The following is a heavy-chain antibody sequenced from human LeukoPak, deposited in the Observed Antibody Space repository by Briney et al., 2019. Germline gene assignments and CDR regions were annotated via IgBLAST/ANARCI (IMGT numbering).Heavy chain of an antibody. Sequence: SETLSLTCTVSGGFISSSNYYWGWIRQPPGKGLEWIGTIYYSGSTYYNPSLKSRITISVDTSKNQFSLKMRSATAADTAVYYCARPTSKLGSFDYWGQGTLVTVSS. J-gene: IGHJ4*02. D-gene: IGHD2/OR15-2a*01. CDR1: GGFISSSNYY. CDR2: IYYSGST. V-gene: IGHV4-39*01. CDR3: ARPTSKLGSFDY.